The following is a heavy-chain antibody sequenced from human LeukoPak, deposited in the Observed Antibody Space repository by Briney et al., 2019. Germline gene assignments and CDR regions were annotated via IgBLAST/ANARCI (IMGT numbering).Heavy chain of an antibody. V-gene: IGHV3-11*01. CDR2: INGIANTI. D-gene: IGHD6-19*01. CDR1: GFTFSHYY. Sequence: GGSLRLSCAASGFTFSHYYMTWICQAPGKGLEWVSYINGIANTIYYAESLRGRFTISRDNARNSVSLQLNSLGVEDSAVYYCARRAECSSGYCYYFDLWGQGTLVTVSS. J-gene: IGHJ4*02. CDR3: ARRAECSSGYCYYFDL.